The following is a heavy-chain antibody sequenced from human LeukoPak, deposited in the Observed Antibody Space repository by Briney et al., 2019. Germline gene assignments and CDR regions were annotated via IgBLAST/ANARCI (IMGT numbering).Heavy chain of an antibody. V-gene: IGHV1-18*01. CDR2: ITAYNGNT. J-gene: IGHJ4*02. CDR3: ARGPVGATSFDS. CDR1: GYTFTSYG. D-gene: IGHD1-26*01. Sequence: ASVKVSCNASGYTFTSYGISWVRQAPGQGLEWMGWITAYNGNTNYTHKLQGRDSMTTDTSTSTAYIRLRSLRSDDTAVYYCARGPVGATSFDSWGQGTLVTVSS.